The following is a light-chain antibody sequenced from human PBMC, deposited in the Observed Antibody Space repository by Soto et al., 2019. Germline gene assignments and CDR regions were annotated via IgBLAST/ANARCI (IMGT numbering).Light chain of an antibody. Sequence: EILLTQSPGTLSLSPGERATLSCRASQSVSSSYLAWYQQKPGQAPWLLIYGASSRATGIPDRFSGSGSGTDFTLTISRLEPEDFAVYYCQQYGSSPYTFGQGTRLEIK. J-gene: IGKJ2*01. CDR1: QSVSSSY. CDR3: QQYGSSPYT. CDR2: GAS. V-gene: IGKV3-20*01.